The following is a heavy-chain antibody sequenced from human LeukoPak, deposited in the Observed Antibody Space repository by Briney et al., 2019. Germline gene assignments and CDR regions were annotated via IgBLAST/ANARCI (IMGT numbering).Heavy chain of an antibody. V-gene: IGHV1-2*06. Sequence: ASVKVSCKASGYTFTGYHMHWARQAPGQGLEWMGRINPNSGDTNYAQKFQGRVTMTRDTSISTAYMELSRLRSDDTAVYYCARDYCSSTSCLFDYWGQGTLVTVSS. CDR1: GYTFTGYH. CDR2: INPNSGDT. D-gene: IGHD2-2*01. J-gene: IGHJ4*02. CDR3: ARDYCSSTSCLFDY.